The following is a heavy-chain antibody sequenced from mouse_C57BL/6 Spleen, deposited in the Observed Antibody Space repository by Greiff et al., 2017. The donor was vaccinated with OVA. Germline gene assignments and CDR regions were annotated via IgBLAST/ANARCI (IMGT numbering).Heavy chain of an antibody. V-gene: IGHV1-63*01. CDR1: GYTFTNYW. CDR2: IYPGGGYT. D-gene: IGHD4-1*01. CDR3: ARGILGYFDY. J-gene: IGHJ2*01. Sequence: LVESGAELVRPGTSVKMSCKASGYTFTNYWIGWAKQRPGHGLEWIGDIYPGGGYTNYNEKFKGKATLTADKSSSTAYMQFSSLTSEDSAIYYCARGILGYFDYWGQGTTLTVSS.